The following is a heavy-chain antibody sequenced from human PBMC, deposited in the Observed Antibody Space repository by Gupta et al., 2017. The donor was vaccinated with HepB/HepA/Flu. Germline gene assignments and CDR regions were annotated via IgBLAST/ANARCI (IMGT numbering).Heavy chain of an antibody. D-gene: IGHD6-13*01. J-gene: IGHJ4*02. Sequence: QVQLVQSGAEVKKPGSSVKVSFKASGGAFSSNAISWVRQAPGQGLEWMGRIIPILGIANYAQKFQGRVTITADKSTSTAYMELSSLRSEDTAVYYCARVSSTGIWDYWGQGTLVTVSS. CDR2: IIPILGIA. V-gene: IGHV1-69*04. CDR1: GGAFSSNA. CDR3: ARVSSTGIWDY.